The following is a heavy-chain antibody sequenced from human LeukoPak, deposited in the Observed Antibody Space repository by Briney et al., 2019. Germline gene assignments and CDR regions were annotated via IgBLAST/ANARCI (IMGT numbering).Heavy chain of an antibody. CDR1: GFTFDDYA. CDR2: ISWNSGSI. D-gene: IGHD2-2*01. Sequence: GRSLRLSCAASGFTFDDYAMQWVRQAPWKGLEWVSGISWNSGSIGYAASVKGRFTISRDNAKNSLYLQMNSLRAEDTALYYCAKDLRRYCSSTSCLGGFDPWGQGTLVTVSS. J-gene: IGHJ5*02. V-gene: IGHV3-9*01. CDR3: AKDLRRYCSSTSCLGGFDP.